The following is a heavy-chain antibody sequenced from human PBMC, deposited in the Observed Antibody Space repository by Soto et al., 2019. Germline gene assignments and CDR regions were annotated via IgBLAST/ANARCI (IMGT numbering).Heavy chain of an antibody. CDR2: ITGSGIYT. CDR1: GFSFATHT. CDR3: VNEGISNDKEYFDY. J-gene: IGHJ4*02. V-gene: IGHV3-21*02. Sequence: VQLVESGGGLVKPGGSLRLSCAASGFSFATHTINWVRQAPGKGLEWVASITGSGIYTRYADSVKGRFTISRDNAKASLYLQMNGLGAEDTAVYYCVNEGISNDKEYFDYWGQGTLVTASS. D-gene: IGHD4-4*01.